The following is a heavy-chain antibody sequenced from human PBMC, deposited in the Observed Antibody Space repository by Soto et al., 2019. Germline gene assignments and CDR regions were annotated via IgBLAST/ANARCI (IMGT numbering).Heavy chain of an antibody. CDR3: ASQYCSGGSCYPGWFAP. D-gene: IGHD2-15*01. Sequence: ASVKVSCKASGYTFTSYYMHWVRQAPGQGLEWMGIINPSGGSTSYAQKFQGRVTMTRDTSTSTVYMELSSLRSEDTAVYYCASQYCSGGSCYPGWFAPWGQGTLVTVSS. CDR2: INPSGGST. J-gene: IGHJ5*02. V-gene: IGHV1-46*03. CDR1: GYTFTSYY.